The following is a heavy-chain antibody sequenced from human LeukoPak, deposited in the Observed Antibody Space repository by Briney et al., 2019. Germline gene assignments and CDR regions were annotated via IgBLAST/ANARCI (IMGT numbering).Heavy chain of an antibody. CDR1: GYSFTGYY. Sequence: ASVKVSCKAFGYSFTGYYMHWVRQAPGQGREWMGWINPDSGGTNYAQKFHDRVTMTRDTSITTAYMELSRLRSDDTAVYYCARGAGTPSSTSYNWFDPWGQGTLVTVSS. J-gene: IGHJ5*02. CDR3: ARGAGTPSSTSYNWFDP. CDR2: INPDSGGT. D-gene: IGHD2-2*01. V-gene: IGHV1-2*02.